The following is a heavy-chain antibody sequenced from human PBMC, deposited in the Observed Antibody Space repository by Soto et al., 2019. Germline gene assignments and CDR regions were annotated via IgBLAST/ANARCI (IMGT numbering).Heavy chain of an antibody. CDR1: GGSFSGYY. V-gene: IGHV4-34*01. CDR2: INHSGST. Sequence: SETLSLTCAVYGGSFSGYYWSWIRQPPGKGLEWIGEINHSGSTNYNPSLKSRVTISVDTSKNQFSLKLSSVTAADTAVYYCEGFEYSSSSENWGQGTLVTVSS. D-gene: IGHD6-6*01. CDR3: EGFEYSSSSEN. J-gene: IGHJ4*02.